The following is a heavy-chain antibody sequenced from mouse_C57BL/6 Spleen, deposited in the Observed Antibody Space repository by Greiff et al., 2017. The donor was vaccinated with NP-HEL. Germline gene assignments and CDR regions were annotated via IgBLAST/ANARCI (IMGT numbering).Heavy chain of an antibody. CDR3: ALITTVVDDY. D-gene: IGHD1-1*01. V-gene: IGHV3-6*01. J-gene: IGHJ2*01. CDR2: ISYDGSN. Sequence: DVQLQESGPGLVKPSQSLSLTCSVTGYSITSGYYWNWIRQFPGNKLEWMGYISYDGSNNYNPSLKNRISITRDTSKNQFFLKLNSVTTEDTATYYCALITTVVDDYWGQGTTLTVSS. CDR1: GYSITSGYY.